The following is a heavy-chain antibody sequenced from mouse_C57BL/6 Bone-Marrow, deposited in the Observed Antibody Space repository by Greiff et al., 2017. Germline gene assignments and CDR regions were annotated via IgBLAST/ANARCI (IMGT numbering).Heavy chain of an antibody. Sequence: QVQLQQSGAELVRPGASVTLSCKASGYTFTDYEMHWVKQTPVHGLEWIGAIDPETGGTAYNQKFKGKAILTADTYSSTAYMELRSLTAEDSAVYYCTRFDAPFAYWGQGTLVTVSA. CDR3: TRFDAPFAY. CDR2: IDPETGGT. D-gene: IGHD2-3*01. J-gene: IGHJ3*01. CDR1: GYTFTDYE. V-gene: IGHV1-15*01.